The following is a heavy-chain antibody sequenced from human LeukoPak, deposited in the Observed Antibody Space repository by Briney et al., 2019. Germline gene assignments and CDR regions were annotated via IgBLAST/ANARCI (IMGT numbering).Heavy chain of an antibody. CDR3: ASGGNYYGSGSYLPFDY. Sequence: SETLSLTCTVSGGSISSSSYYWGWIRQPPGKGLEWIGSIYYSGSTYYNPSLKSRVTISVDTSKNQFSLKLSSVTAADTAVYYCASGGNYYGSGSYLPFDYWGQGTLVTVSS. CDR2: IYYSGST. CDR1: GGSISSSSYY. J-gene: IGHJ4*02. D-gene: IGHD3-10*01. V-gene: IGHV4-39*07.